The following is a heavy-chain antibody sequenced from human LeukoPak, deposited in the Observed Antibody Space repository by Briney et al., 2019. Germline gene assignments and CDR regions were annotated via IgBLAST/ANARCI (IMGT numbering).Heavy chain of an antibody. CDR3: TRVEWGYTSAPKYFYYYYYMDV. CDR2: IRSKAYGGTT. Sequence: GGSLRLSCTASGLTFGDYAMGWVRQAPGKGLEWVGFIRSKAYGGTTEYAASAKGRFTISRDDSKSIAYLQINSLKTEDTAVYYCTRVEWGYTSAPKYFYYYYYMDVWGKGTTVTVSS. D-gene: IGHD6-19*01. J-gene: IGHJ6*03. CDR1: GLTFGDYA. V-gene: IGHV3-49*04.